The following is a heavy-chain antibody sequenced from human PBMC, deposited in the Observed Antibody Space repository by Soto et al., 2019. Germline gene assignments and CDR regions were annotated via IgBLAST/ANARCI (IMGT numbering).Heavy chain of an antibody. V-gene: IGHV1-69*01. D-gene: IGHD2-21*01. CDR1: GVTFSSET. CDR2: IIPLCGTA. Sequence: QVQLVQSGAEVKKPGSSVKVSCKASGVTFSSETISWVRQAPGQGLEWVGGIIPLCGTANYAQKFQGRVTITADESTSTLYIELTSLRSDDTAVNYCATELGDNPVSPCDSWGQGNLVTVSS. CDR3: ATELGDNPVSPCDS. J-gene: IGHJ4*02.